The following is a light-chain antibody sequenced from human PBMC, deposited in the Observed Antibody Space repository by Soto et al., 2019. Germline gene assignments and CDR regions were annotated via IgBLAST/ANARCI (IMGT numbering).Light chain of an antibody. J-gene: IGKJ5*01. CDR3: QQYGSSHYT. V-gene: IGKV3-20*01. CDR1: QSVSSSY. CDR2: GAS. Sequence: IVLTQSPGSLSLSPGDRATLPCRASQSVSSSYLAWYQQKSGQAPRLLIYGASSRATGIPDRFSGSGSGTDFTLTISRLEPEDFAVYYCQQYGSSHYTFGQGTRLEI.